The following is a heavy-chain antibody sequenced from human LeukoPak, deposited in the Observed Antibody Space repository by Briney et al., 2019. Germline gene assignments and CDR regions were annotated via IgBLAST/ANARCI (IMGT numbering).Heavy chain of an antibody. Sequence: SETLSLTCAVYGGSFTGYYWSWIRQSPEKGLQWIAEVNHRGDTNYNPSVKGRVTISVDTSKNQFSLKVTSLTAADTAVYYCARGPTISEAGYFDYWGQGTLVTVSS. CDR1: GGSFTGYY. CDR2: VNHRGDT. CDR3: ARGPTISEAGYFDY. V-gene: IGHV4-34*01. D-gene: IGHD2-15*01. J-gene: IGHJ4*03.